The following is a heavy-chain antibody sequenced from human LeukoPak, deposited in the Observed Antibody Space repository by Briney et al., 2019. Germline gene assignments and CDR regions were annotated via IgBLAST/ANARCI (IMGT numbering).Heavy chain of an antibody. V-gene: IGHV3-48*03. CDR1: GFTFSGYE. Sequence: GGSLRLSCAASGFTFSGYEMNWVRQAPGKGLEWISYISSSGSTIYYADSVKGRFTISRGNAKNSLYLQMNSLRAEDTAIYYCARVWHSSSASLIGSWGQGTLVTVSS. D-gene: IGHD6-13*01. J-gene: IGHJ4*02. CDR3: ARVWHSSSASLIGS. CDR2: ISSSGSTI.